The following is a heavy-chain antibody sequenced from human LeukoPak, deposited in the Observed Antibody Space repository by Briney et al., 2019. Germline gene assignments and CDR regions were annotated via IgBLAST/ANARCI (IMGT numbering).Heavy chain of an antibody. Sequence: GGSLRLSCAASGFTFSSYAMSWVRQAPGKGLEWVSAISGSGGSTYYADSVKGRFTISRDNSKNTLYLQMNSLRAEDTAVYYCAGVSGGNSKFDYWGQGALVTVSS. D-gene: IGHD4-23*01. CDR3: AGVSGGNSKFDY. J-gene: IGHJ4*02. V-gene: IGHV3-23*01. CDR1: GFTFSSYA. CDR2: ISGSGGST.